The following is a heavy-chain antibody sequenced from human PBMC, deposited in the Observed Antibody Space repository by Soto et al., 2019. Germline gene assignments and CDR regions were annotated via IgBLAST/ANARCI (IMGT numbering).Heavy chain of an antibody. CDR2: ISAYNGNT. CDR1: GYTFTSYG. Sequence: QVQLVQSGAEVKKPGASVKVSCKASGYTFTSYGISWVRQAPGQGLEWMGWISAYNGNTNYAQKLQGRDTMTTDTSTSTAYMELRSLRSDDTAVYYCARAIRYCTNGVCYSPLYNWFDPWGQGTLVTVSS. J-gene: IGHJ5*02. V-gene: IGHV1-18*01. D-gene: IGHD2-8*01. CDR3: ARAIRYCTNGVCYSPLYNWFDP.